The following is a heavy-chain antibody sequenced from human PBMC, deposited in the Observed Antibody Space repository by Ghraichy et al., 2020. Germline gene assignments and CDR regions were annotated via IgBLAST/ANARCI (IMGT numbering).Heavy chain of an antibody. Sequence: GGSLRLSCAASGFTFSSYAMSWVRQAPGKGLEWVSAISGSGGSTYYADSVKGRFTISRDNSKNTLYLQMNSLRAEDTAVYYCAKDLDFDYYDSSGSYYYYGMDVWGQGTTVTVSS. CDR3: AKDLDFDYYDSSGSYYYYGMDV. CDR2: ISGSGGST. J-gene: IGHJ6*02. CDR1: GFTFSSYA. V-gene: IGHV3-23*01. D-gene: IGHD3-22*01.